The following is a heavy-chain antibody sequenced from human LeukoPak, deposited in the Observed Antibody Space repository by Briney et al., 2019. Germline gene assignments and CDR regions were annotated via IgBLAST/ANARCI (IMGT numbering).Heavy chain of an antibody. CDR3: ARGIAAAGMDYYYYMDV. Sequence: GASVKVSCKASGGTFSSYAISWVRQAPGQGLEWMGGIIPIFGTANYAQKFQGRVTITTDESTSTAYMELSSLRSEDTAVYYCARGIAAAGMDYYYYMDVWGKGTTVTVSS. V-gene: IGHV1-69*05. J-gene: IGHJ6*03. CDR2: IIPIFGTA. D-gene: IGHD6-13*01. CDR1: GGTFSSYA.